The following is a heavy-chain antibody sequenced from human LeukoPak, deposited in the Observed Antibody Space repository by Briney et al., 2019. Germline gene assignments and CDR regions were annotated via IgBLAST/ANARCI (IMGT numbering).Heavy chain of an antibody. V-gene: IGHV3-33*01. CDR2: IWYDGSNK. Sequence: PGGSLRLSCAASGFIFSTFGMHWVRQAPGKGLEWVALIWYDGSNKYYADSVKGRFTIPRDNSKNTLYLQMNSVRAEDTAVYYCARGGYGSGNYHNAYGMDVWGQGTTVTVSS. J-gene: IGHJ6*02. CDR1: GFIFSTFG. CDR3: ARGGYGSGNYHNAYGMDV. D-gene: IGHD3-10*01.